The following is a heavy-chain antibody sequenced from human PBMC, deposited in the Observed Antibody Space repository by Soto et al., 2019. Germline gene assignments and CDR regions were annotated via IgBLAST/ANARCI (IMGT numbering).Heavy chain of an antibody. CDR2: IYPCDSDT. J-gene: IGHJ6*02. D-gene: IGHD3-10*01. CDR1: GYSFTSYW. CDR3: ARQVRGAVSWTYYYYYGMDV. Sequence: GESLKISCKGSGYSFTSYWIGWVRQMPWKGLEWMGIIYPCDSDTRYSPSFQGQVTISADKSIRTAYLQWSSLKASDTAMYYCARQVRGAVSWTYYYYYGMDVWGQGHPVTV. V-gene: IGHV5-51*01.